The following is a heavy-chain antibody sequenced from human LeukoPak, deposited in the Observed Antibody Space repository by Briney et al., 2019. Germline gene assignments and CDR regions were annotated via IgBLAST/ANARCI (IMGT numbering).Heavy chain of an antibody. Sequence: PGRSLRLSCAASGFTFSSYGMHWVRQAPGKGLEWVAVIWYDGSNKYYADSVKGRFTISRDNSKNTLYLQMNSVRAEDTAVYYCARDPSSDFWSGYPDYWGQGTLVTVSS. D-gene: IGHD3-3*01. CDR3: ARDPSSDFWSGYPDY. CDR1: GFTFSSYG. CDR2: IWYDGSNK. J-gene: IGHJ4*02. V-gene: IGHV3-33*01.